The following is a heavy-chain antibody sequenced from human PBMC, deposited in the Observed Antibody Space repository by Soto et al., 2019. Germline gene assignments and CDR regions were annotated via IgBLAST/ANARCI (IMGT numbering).Heavy chain of an antibody. D-gene: IGHD3-9*01. CDR2: IWYDGSNK. CDR3: ARLAGGDYDIFDWLAYYMDV. V-gene: IGHV3-33*01. CDR1: GFTFSSYG. Sequence: PGGSLRLSCAASGFTFSSYGMHWVRQAPGKGLEWVAVIWYDGSNKYYADSVKSRFTISRDNSKNTLYLQMNSLRAEDTAVYYCARLAGGDYDIFDWLAYYMDVCGKGTTVTVSS. J-gene: IGHJ6*03.